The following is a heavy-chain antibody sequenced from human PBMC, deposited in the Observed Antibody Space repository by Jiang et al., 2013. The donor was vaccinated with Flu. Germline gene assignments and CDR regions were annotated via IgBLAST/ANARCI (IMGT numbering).Heavy chain of an antibody. Sequence: TFSSYAISWVRQAPGQGLEWMGGIIPIFGTANYAQKFQGRVTITADESTSTAYMELSSLRSEDTAVYYCARAWGYDQGGDFDYWGQGTLVTVSS. V-gene: IGHV1-69*01. D-gene: IGHD5-12*01. J-gene: IGHJ4*02. CDR3: ARAWGYDQGGDFDY. CDR1: TFSSYA. CDR2: IIPIFGTA.